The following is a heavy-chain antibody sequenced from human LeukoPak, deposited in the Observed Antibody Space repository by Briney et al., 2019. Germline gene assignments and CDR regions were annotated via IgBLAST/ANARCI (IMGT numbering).Heavy chain of an antibody. CDR3: ARHQYCSSTSCLAGYYYYYYMDV. J-gene: IGHJ6*03. D-gene: IGHD2-2*01. CDR1: GYSISSGYY. Sequence: PSETLSLTCAVSGYSISSGYYWGWIRQPPGKGLEWIGSIYHSGSTYYNPSLKSRGTISVDTSKNQFSLKLSSVTAADTAVYYCARHQYCSSTSCLAGYYYYYYMDVWGKGTTVTVSS. CDR2: IYHSGST. V-gene: IGHV4-38-2*01.